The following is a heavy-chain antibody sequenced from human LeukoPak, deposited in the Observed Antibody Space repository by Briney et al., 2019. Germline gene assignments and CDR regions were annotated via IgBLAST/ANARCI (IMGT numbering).Heavy chain of an antibody. V-gene: IGHV3-53*01. CDR2: IYSGGST. CDR3: ARDRRRDGYNDAFDI. J-gene: IGHJ3*02. D-gene: IGHD5-24*01. CDR1: GFTVSSNY. Sequence: PGGSLRLSCAASGFTVSSNYMSWVRQAPGKGLEWVSVIYSGGSTYYAGSVKGRFTISRDNSKNTLYLQMNSLRAEDTAVYYCARDRRRDGYNDAFDIWGQGTMVTVSS.